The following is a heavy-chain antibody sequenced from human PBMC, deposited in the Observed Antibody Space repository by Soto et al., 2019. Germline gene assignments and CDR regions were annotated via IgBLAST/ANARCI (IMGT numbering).Heavy chain of an antibody. CDR2: IDHDGPT. CDR1: GFTFSNYW. Sequence: EVQLVESGGGLVQPGGSLRLSCAGSGFTFSNYWMHWVRQAPGKGLEWVSRIDHDGPTDYADSVRGRFTITRDNADNTLYLQMNSLRPEDMAVYYCVRDRHGDYWGQGTLVTVSS. CDR3: VRDRHGDY. V-gene: IGHV3-74*01. J-gene: IGHJ4*02.